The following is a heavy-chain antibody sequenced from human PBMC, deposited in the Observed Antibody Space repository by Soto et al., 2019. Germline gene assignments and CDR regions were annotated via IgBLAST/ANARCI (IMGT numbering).Heavy chain of an antibody. V-gene: IGHV5-51*01. CDR1: GYSFTSYW. CDR3: ARRLYCGGDCYSGFDY. Sequence: EVQLVQSGAEVKKPGESLKISCKGSGYSFTSYWIGWVRQMPGKGLEWMGIIYPGDSDTRYSPSFQGQVTFSAEKSISTAYLQWSSLKASDTAMYYCARRLYCGGDCYSGFDYWGQGTLVTVSS. D-gene: IGHD2-21*02. J-gene: IGHJ4*02. CDR2: IYPGDSDT.